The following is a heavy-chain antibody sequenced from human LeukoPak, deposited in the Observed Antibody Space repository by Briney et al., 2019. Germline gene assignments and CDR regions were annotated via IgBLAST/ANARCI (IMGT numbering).Heavy chain of an antibody. CDR3: ARGQTASYSDSSGYLSYI. CDR2: MNPNSGNT. V-gene: IGHV1-8*01. CDR1: GYTFTSYD. J-gene: IGHJ3*02. Sequence: ASVKVSCKASGYTFTSYDINWVRQATGQGLEWMGWMNPNSGNTGYAQKFQGRVTMTRNTSISTAYMELSSLRSEDTAVYFCARGQTASYSDSSGYLSYIWGQGTMVTVSS. D-gene: IGHD3-22*01.